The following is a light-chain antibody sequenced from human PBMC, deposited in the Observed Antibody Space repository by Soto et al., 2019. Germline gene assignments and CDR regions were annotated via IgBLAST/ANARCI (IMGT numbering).Light chain of an antibody. J-gene: IGKJ5*01. Sequence: ILLTQSPSSLSASVGDSATLTCRASQSITSYLAWYQQKPGKAPNLLIYGASTLQSGVPSRFSGSGSGTDFTLTINSLQAEDFATYYCQQANSFPPMTFGQGTRLEIK. V-gene: IGKV1-9*01. CDR1: QSITSY. CDR2: GAS. CDR3: QQANSFPPMT.